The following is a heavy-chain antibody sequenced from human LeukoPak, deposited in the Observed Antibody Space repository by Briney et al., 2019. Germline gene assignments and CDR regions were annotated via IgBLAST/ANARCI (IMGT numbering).Heavy chain of an antibody. V-gene: IGHV3-30*02. J-gene: IGHJ3*02. CDR1: GFTFSNYG. CDR3: AKDGVSSSVWAFDI. D-gene: IGHD3-10*01. Sequence: GGSLRLSCAASGFTFSNYGMHWVRQAPGKGLEWVAFIRNDGSTKYYVDSVKGRFVISRDNSRNTLYLYMNSLRAEDSAVYCCAKDGVSSSVWAFDIWGQGTMVTVSS. CDR2: IRNDGSTK.